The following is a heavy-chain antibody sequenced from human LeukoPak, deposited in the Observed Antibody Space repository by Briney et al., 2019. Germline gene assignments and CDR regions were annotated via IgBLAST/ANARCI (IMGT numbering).Heavy chain of an antibody. V-gene: IGHV5-51*01. CDR2: IYPGDSDT. Sequence: GESLKISCKGSGYSFTSYWIGWVRQLPGKGLEWMGIIYPGDSDTRYSPSFQGQVTISADKSISTAYLQWSSLKASDTAMYYCARHPVSHSSSWYVGRGWFDPWGQGTLVTVSS. CDR3: ARHPVSHSSSWYVGRGWFDP. D-gene: IGHD6-13*01. J-gene: IGHJ5*02. CDR1: GYSFTSYW.